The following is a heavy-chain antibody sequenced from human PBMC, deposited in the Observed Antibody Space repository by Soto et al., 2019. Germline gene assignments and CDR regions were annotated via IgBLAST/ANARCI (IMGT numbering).Heavy chain of an antibody. V-gene: IGHV3-15*01. J-gene: IGHJ4*02. Sequence: PGGSLRLSCAASGFTFNTAWLTWVRQAPGKGLEWVGRIKGKPDGGATDYAALVEGRFMISRDDSQNTVFLQMNSLKTDDTAVYYCTAGSPFNYWGPGXLVTVYS. CDR3: TAGSPFNY. CDR2: IKGKPDGGAT. CDR1: GFTFNTAW.